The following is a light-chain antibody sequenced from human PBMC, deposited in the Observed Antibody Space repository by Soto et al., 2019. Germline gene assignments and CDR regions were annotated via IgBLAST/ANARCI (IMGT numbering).Light chain of an antibody. Sequence: EIVLTQSPGTLSLSPGERATLSCRASQSVSSSYLAWYQHKPGQAPRPLIYGASNRATGIPDRFSGSGSGTDFTLTISRLEPEDFAVYYCRQYGSSPPYTFGQGTKLEIK. CDR3: RQYGSSPPYT. J-gene: IGKJ2*01. CDR2: GAS. CDR1: QSVSSSY. V-gene: IGKV3-20*01.